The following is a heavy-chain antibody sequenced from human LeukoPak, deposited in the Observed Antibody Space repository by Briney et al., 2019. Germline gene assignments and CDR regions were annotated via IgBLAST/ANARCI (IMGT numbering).Heavy chain of an antibody. CDR3: ARVDSSGYLGHAFDI. CDR1: GGSISSYY. J-gene: IGHJ3*02. CDR2: IYYSGST. Sequence: TSETLSLTCTVSGGSISSYYWSWIRQPPGKGLEWIGYIYYSGSTNYNPSLKSRVTISVDTSKNRFSLKLSSVTAADTAVYYCARVDSSGYLGHAFDIWGQGTMVTVSS. D-gene: IGHD3-22*01. V-gene: IGHV4-59*01.